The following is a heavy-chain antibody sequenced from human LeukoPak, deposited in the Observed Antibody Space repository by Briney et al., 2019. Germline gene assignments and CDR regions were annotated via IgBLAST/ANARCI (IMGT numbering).Heavy chain of an antibody. D-gene: IGHD4-17*01. CDR3: AREPYGDYYFDY. CDR1: GFTFSDYA. CDR2: ISSSSSYI. Sequence: PGGSLRLSCAASGFTFSDYAMNWVRQAPGKGLEWVSSISSSSSYIYYADSVKGRFTISRDNAKNSLYLQMNSLRAEDTAVYYCAREPYGDYYFDYWGQGTLVTVSS. V-gene: IGHV3-21*01. J-gene: IGHJ4*02.